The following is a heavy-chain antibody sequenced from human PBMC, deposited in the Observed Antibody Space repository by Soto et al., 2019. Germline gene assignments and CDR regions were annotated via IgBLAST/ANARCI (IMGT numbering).Heavy chain of an antibody. CDR1: GYTFTSYG. J-gene: IGHJ4*02. CDR2: ISAYNGNT. D-gene: IGHD3-10*01. CDR3: GRVRGVAAAGPVGY. Sequence: QVQLVQSGAEVKKPGASVKVSCKASGYTFTSYGISWVRQAPGQGLEWMGWISAYNGNTNYAQKLQGRVTMTTDTPTSTANRGRRGLGSDDTAVYYCGRVRGVAAAGPVGYGGQGPLVTVSS. V-gene: IGHV1-18*01.